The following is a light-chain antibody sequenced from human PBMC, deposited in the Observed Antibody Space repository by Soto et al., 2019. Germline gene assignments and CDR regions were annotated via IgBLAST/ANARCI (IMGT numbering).Light chain of an antibody. J-gene: IGKJ4*01. Sequence: DIQMTQSPSSLSASVGVRVTITCRASQSISSYLNWYQQKPGKAPKLLIYAASSLQSGVPSRFSGSGSGTDFTLTISSLQPEDFATYYCQQYYSYPLTFGGGTKVDIK. CDR1: QSISSY. CDR3: QQYYSYPLT. CDR2: AAS. V-gene: IGKV1-39*01.